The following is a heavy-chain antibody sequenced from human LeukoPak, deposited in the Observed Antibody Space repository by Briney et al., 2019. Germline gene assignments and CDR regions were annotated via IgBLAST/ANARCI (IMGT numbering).Heavy chain of an antibody. D-gene: IGHD1-20*01. CDR1: GFTFSSYA. CDR3: AKAGRGITGTPFDY. J-gene: IGHJ4*02. CDR2: ITSSGGST. V-gene: IGHV3-23*01. Sequence: PGGSLRLSCAASGFTFSSYAMSWVRQAPGKGLEWVSAITSSGGSTYYADFVKGRFTISRDNSKNTLYLQMNSLRAEDTAVYYCAKAGRGITGTPFDYWGQGTLVTVSS.